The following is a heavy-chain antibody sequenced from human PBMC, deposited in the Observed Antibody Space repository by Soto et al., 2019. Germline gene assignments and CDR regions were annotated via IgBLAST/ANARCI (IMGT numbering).Heavy chain of an antibody. CDR1: GGTFSSYA. D-gene: IGHD3-22*01. Sequence: QVQLVQSGAEVKKPGSSVKVSCKASGGTFSSYAISWVRQAPAQGLEWMGGIIPIFGTANYAQKFQGRVTITADESTSTAYMELSSLRSEDTAVYYCARDGYYYDSSGYYYYFDYWGQGTLVTVSS. V-gene: IGHV1-69*12. J-gene: IGHJ4*02. CDR2: IIPIFGTA. CDR3: ARDGYYYDSSGYYYYFDY.